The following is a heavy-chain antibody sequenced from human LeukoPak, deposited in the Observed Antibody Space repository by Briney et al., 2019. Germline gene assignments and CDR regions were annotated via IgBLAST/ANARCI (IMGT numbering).Heavy chain of an antibody. CDR2: ISAKNGNA. D-gene: IGHD2-8*01. V-gene: IGHV1-18*01. J-gene: IGHJ4*02. CDR3: ARDLNGGLIGY. CDR1: GYSITNYG. Sequence: VKVSCKASGYSITNYGVAWVRQAPGQGPEWMGWISAKNGNANYAQQFQGRVTMTIETSTNTAYMELRSLRSDDTAVYYCARDLNGGLIGYWGQGTLVTVSS.